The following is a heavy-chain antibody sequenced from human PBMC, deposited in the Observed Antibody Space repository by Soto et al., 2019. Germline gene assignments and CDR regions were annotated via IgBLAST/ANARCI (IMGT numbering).Heavy chain of an antibody. V-gene: IGHV1-3*01. Sequence: GASVKVSCKASGYTFTSYAMHWVRQAPGQRLEWMGWINAGNGNTKYSQKFQGRVTITRDTSASTAYMELSSLRSEDTAVYYCARDHRTGYYFDYWGQGTLVTVSS. J-gene: IGHJ4*02. CDR3: ARDHRTGYYFDY. CDR2: INAGNGNT. CDR1: GYTFTSYA.